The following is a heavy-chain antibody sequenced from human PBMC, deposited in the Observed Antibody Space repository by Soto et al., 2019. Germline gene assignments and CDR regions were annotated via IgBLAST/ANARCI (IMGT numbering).Heavy chain of an antibody. V-gene: IGHV3-23*01. CDR2: ISGSGGST. CDR3: AKGTMVRGVDYYYYMDV. J-gene: IGHJ6*03. CDR1: GFTFSSYA. D-gene: IGHD3-10*01. Sequence: EVQLLESGGGLVQPGGSLRLSCAASGFTFSSYAMSWVRQAPGKGLEWVSAISGSGGSTYYADSVKGRCTISRDNSKNTLYLQMNSLRAEDTAVYYCAKGTMVRGVDYYYYMDVWGKGTTVTVSS.